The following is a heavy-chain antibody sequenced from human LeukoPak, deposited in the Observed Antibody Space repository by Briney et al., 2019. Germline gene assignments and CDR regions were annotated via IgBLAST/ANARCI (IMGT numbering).Heavy chain of an antibody. J-gene: IGHJ4*02. CDR3: ASNVDTATRAY. V-gene: IGHV3-48*03. Sequence: GGSLRLSCAASGFTLSSSEMNWVRQAPGKGLEWVSYISSSGSTIYYADSVKGRFTISRDNAKNSLYLKMNSLKAEDTAVYYCASNVDTATRAYWGQGTLVTVSS. CDR2: ISSSGSTI. CDR1: GFTLSSSE. D-gene: IGHD5-18*01.